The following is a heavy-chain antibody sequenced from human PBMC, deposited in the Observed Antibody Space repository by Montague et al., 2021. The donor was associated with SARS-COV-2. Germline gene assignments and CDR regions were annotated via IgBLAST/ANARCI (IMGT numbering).Heavy chain of an antibody. CDR1: GFFFGGYW. J-gene: IGHJ4*02. D-gene: IGHD5-12*01. CDR2: IRQDANEK. V-gene: IGHV3-7*01. CDR3: ASDSRYSGYEADY. Sequence: SLRLSCAASGFFFGGYWMSWVRQAPGKGLEWVANIRQDANEKYYVDSVRGRFTISRDNGKNSVYLQMNSLRAEDSAVYYCASDSRYSGYEADYWGQGTLVTVSS.